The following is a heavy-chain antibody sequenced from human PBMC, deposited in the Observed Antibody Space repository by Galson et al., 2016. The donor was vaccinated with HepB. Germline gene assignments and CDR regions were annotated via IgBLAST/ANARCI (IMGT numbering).Heavy chain of an antibody. J-gene: IGHJ5*02. CDR1: GVSIDTYY. CDR2: VFYNGNT. CDR3: ARIVGAETLHWIDP. V-gene: IGHV4-59*01. Sequence: ETLSLTCTISGVSIDTYYWSWFRQPPGKGLEWIGFVFYNGNTNYNSSLKSRVTLSIDTSKKHFSLRLTSVTAADTAIYYCARIVGAETLHWIDPWGQGTLVAVSS. D-gene: IGHD2-21*01.